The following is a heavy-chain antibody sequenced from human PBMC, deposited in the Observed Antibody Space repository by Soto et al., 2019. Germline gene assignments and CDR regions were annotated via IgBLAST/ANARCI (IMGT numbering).Heavy chain of an antibody. V-gene: IGHV3-73*02. CDR1: GFTFSGSA. CDR2: IRSKANSYAT. CDR3: TGSSGWPRGYYYGMDV. J-gene: IGHJ6*02. D-gene: IGHD6-19*01. Sequence: EVQLVESGGGLVQPGGSLKLSCAASGFTFSGSAMHWVRQASGKGLEWVGRIRSKANSYATAYAASVKGRFTISRVDSKNTAYLQMNSLKTEDTAVYYCTGSSGWPRGYYYGMDVWGQGTTVTVSS.